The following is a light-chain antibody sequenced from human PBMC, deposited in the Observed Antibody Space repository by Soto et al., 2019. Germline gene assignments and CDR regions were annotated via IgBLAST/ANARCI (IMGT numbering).Light chain of an antibody. J-gene: IGKJ2*01. Sequence: DLQMTQSPSSLSASVGDRVTITCRASQSIDTNLNWYQQKPGEASKLLIYVASNLQSGVPSRFSGSESGTDFTLTISSLQPDDFATYYCQQSYSIPYTFGQGTKLEI. V-gene: IGKV1-39*01. CDR3: QQSYSIPYT. CDR2: VAS. CDR1: QSIDTN.